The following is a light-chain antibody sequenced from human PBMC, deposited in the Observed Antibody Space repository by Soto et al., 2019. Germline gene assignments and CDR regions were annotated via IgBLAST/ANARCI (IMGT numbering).Light chain of an antibody. V-gene: IGKV1-39*01. J-gene: IGKJ4*01. CDR2: AAS. Sequence: DIQMTQSPSSLSASVGDRVTITCRASQSISSNLNWYQQKPGKAPNVLIYAASSLQSGVPSRFSGSGSGTDFTLTISSLQPEDFAVYYCQQRSNWPPLSFGGGTKVEMK. CDR3: QQRSNWPPLS. CDR1: QSISSN.